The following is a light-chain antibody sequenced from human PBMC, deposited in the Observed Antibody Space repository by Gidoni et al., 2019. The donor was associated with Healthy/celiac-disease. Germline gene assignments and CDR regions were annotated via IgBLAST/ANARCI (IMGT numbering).Light chain of an antibody. V-gene: IGLV2-23*01. CDR3: CSYAGSSTVV. CDR1: SSDVGSYNL. CDR2: EGS. J-gene: IGLJ2*01. Sequence: QSALTQPASVSGSPGQSITISCTGTSSDVGSYNLVSWYQQHPGKAPKLMIHEGSKRPSVVSNRFSGSKSGNTASLTISGLQAEDEADYYCCSYAGSSTVVFGGGTKLTVL.